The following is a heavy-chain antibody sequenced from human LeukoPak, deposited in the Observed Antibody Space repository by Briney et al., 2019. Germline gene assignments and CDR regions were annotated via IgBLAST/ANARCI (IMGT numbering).Heavy chain of an antibody. Sequence: ASVKVSCKTFGYTFTGYYIHWVRQAPGQGLEWMGWFSPKSGGTNYAQNFQGRVTMTKDTSITTAFMELSRLRPDDTAVYYCARVGCSSTSCYLYYFDSWGQGTLVTVSS. CDR2: FSPKSGGT. V-gene: IGHV1-2*02. D-gene: IGHD2-2*01. J-gene: IGHJ4*02. CDR1: GYTFTGYY. CDR3: ARVGCSSTSCYLYYFDS.